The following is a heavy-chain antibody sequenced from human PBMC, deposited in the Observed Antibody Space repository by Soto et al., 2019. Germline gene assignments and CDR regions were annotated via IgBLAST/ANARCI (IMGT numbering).Heavy chain of an antibody. D-gene: IGHD2-15*01. Sequence: QLQLQESDPGLVKPSETLSLTCAVSGGSISSSNFYWGWFRQPPGKGLEWIGSFRFGGSTHYNPSLESRVTISVDTSKNQISLKLRSVTATDTAVYYCAKDASCYSCGAWGQGALVTVSS. V-gene: IGHV4-39*01. J-gene: IGHJ4*02. CDR1: GGSISSSNFY. CDR3: AKDASCYSCGA. CDR2: FRFGGST.